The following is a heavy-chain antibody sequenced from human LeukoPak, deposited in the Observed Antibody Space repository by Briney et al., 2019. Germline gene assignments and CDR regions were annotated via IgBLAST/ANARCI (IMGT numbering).Heavy chain of an antibody. Sequence: SETLSLTCTVSGGSISSYYWSWIRQPPGKGPEWIGYIYYSGSTNYNPSLKSRVTISVDTSKNQFSLKLSSVTAADTAVYYCARVVLDYYDSSGYYYYYYYYMDVWGKGTTVTVSS. CDR1: GGSISSYY. V-gene: IGHV4-59*01. D-gene: IGHD3-22*01. CDR3: ARVVLDYYDSSGYYYYYYYYMDV. CDR2: IYYSGST. J-gene: IGHJ6*03.